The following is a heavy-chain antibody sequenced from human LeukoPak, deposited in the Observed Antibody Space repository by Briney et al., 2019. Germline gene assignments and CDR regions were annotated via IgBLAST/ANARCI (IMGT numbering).Heavy chain of an antibody. J-gene: IGHJ5*02. V-gene: IGHV4-39*07. Sequence: PSETLSLTCTVSGGSISSSSYYWGWIRQTPGKGLEWIESFRYSGNTYYNPSLKSRVTISVDTSKNQFSLKLSSVTAADTAVYYCARGRRGGSFLRALKNWFDPWGQGTLVTVSS. CDR1: GGSISSSSYY. CDR3: ARGRRGGSFLRALKNWFDP. CDR2: FRYSGNT. D-gene: IGHD2-15*01.